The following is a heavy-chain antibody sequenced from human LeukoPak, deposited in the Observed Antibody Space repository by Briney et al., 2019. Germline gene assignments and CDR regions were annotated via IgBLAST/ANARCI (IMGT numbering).Heavy chain of an antibody. V-gene: IGHV4-38-2*01. CDR1: GYSISSGYY. CDR2: IYHSGST. Sequence: PSETLSLTCAVSGYSISSGYYWGWIRQPPGKGLEWIGSIYHSGSTYYNPSLKSRVTISVDTSKNQFSLKLSSVTAADTAVYYCERVWGNYGYVWGSYRYTPFDYWGQGTLVTVSS. CDR3: ERVWGNYGYVWGSYRYTPFDY. D-gene: IGHD3-16*02. J-gene: IGHJ4*02.